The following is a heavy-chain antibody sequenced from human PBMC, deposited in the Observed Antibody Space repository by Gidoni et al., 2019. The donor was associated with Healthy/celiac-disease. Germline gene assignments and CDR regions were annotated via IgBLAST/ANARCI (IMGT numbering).Heavy chain of an antibody. J-gene: IGHJ6*02. CDR3: AKDTAVADPGDGMDV. CDR1: GFTFSSYG. CDR2: ISYDGSNK. Sequence: QVQLVASGGGVVQPGRSLRLSCAASGFTFSSYGMHWVRQAPGKGLEWVAVISYDGSNKYYADSVKGRFTISRDNSKNTLYLQMNSLRAEDTAVYYCAKDTAVADPGDGMDVWGQGTTVTVSS. V-gene: IGHV3-30*18. D-gene: IGHD6-19*01.